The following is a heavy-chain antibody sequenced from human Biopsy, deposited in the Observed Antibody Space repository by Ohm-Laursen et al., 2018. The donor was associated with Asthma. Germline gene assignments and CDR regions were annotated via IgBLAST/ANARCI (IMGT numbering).Heavy chain of an antibody. D-gene: IGHD1-26*01. CDR1: ADSISSNNFY. Sequence: GTLSLTCPVSADSISSNNFYWGWIRQPPGKGLEWIATISYTGSTYYNPSLKSRVTISVDTSKNKFSLKLSSVTAADTAVYYCARHSGNYYAQLNYWGQGTLVTVSS. V-gene: IGHV4-39*01. CDR2: ISYTGST. CDR3: ARHSGNYYAQLNY. J-gene: IGHJ4*02.